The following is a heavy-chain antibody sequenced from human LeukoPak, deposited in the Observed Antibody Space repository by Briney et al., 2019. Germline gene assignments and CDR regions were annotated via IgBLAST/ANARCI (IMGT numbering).Heavy chain of an antibody. Sequence: SGTLSLTCAVSGGSISRRTNWWSWVRQPPGKGLEWIGEIYHSGGTNYNPFLKSRITISVDKSQNQFSLKVDSLTAADTAVYYCVANGYYCLDVWGKGTTVTVSS. CDR3: VANGYYCLDV. D-gene: IGHD2-8*01. CDR1: GGSISRRTNW. CDR2: IYHSGGT. V-gene: IGHV4-4*02. J-gene: IGHJ6*03.